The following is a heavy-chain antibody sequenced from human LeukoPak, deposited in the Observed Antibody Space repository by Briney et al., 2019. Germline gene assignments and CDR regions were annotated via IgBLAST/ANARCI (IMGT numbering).Heavy chain of an antibody. Sequence: SETLSLTCTVSGGSISSYYWSWIRQPPGKGLEWIGYIYYSGSTNYNPSLKSRVTISVDTSKNQFSLKLSSVTAADTAVYYCARSPTRYSGYKFDYWGQGTLVTVSS. D-gene: IGHD5-12*01. CDR1: GGSISSYY. V-gene: IGHV4-59*01. J-gene: IGHJ4*02. CDR2: IYYSGST. CDR3: ARSPTRYSGYKFDY.